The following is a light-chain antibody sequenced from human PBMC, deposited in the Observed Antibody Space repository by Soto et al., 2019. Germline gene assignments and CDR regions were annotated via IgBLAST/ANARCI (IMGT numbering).Light chain of an antibody. CDR3: MQATQSSCT. V-gene: IGKV2-24*01. J-gene: IGKJ1*01. Sequence: DIVMTQTPLSSPVTLGQAASISCRSSPSLVHNVGNTYLSWFQQRPGQPPRLLISKVSDRFSGFPDRCTGSGAGTEFTRKIRMLEAAAVGVYYCMQATQSSCTFGQGAQVEI. CDR2: KVS. CDR1: PSLVHNVGNTY.